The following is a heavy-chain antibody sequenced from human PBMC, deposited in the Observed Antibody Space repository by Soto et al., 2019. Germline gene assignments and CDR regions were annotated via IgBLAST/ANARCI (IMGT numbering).Heavy chain of an antibody. D-gene: IGHD2-2*01. V-gene: IGHV3-74*01. CDR3: ASSPPLGYCSRTSCRDY. CDR1: GFTFSSYW. CDR2: IHSDGSST. J-gene: IGHJ4*02. Sequence: EVQLVESGGGLVQPGGSLRLSCAASGFTFSSYWMHWVRQAPGKVLVWVSRIHSDGSSTSYADSVKGRFTISRDNAKNTLYLQVNSLRAEDTAGYYCASSPPLGYCSRTSCRDYWGQGTLVTVSS.